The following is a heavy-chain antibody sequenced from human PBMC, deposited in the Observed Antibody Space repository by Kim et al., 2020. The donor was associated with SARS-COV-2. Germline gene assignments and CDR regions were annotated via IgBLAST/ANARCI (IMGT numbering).Heavy chain of an antibody. D-gene: IGHD3-3*01. CDR3: AKVDCGSVNSYFINY. V-gene: IGHV3-23*01. J-gene: IGHJ4*01. Sequence: GGSLRLSCAASGFTFTDHAMNWVRQAPGRGREWLSCISGRGETTYYADSVLARFTISRDHSKNTIYLQMNGLRAEDTAINYCAKVDCGSVNSYFINYW. CDR2: ISGRGETT. CDR1: GFTFTDHA.